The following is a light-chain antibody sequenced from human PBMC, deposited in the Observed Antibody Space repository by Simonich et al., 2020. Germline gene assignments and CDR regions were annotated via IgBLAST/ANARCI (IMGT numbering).Light chain of an antibody. Sequence: DIQMTQSPSSVSASVGDRVTITCRANQGISSWLAWYQKKPGKAPKLLIYAASSLQSGVPSRFSVSGSGTDFTLTISSLQPEDFATYYCLQDYNYPVFGPGTKVDIK. CDR1: QGISSW. CDR3: LQDYNYPV. J-gene: IGKJ3*01. V-gene: IGKV1-12*01. CDR2: AAS.